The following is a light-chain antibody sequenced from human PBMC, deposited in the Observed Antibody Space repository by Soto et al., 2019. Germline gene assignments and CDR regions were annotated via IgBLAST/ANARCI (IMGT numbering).Light chain of an antibody. J-gene: IGLJ3*02. CDR2: GTS. CDR3: QSYDSSLSGWV. Sequence: QSVLTQPPSVSGAPGQRVTISCTGSSSNIGAGYDVHGYQQLPGTAPKLLIYGTSNRPAGVPDRFSGSKSGTSASLAITRLQAEDEADYYCQSYDSSLSGWVFGGGTKLTVL. CDR1: SSNIGAGYD. V-gene: IGLV1-40*01.